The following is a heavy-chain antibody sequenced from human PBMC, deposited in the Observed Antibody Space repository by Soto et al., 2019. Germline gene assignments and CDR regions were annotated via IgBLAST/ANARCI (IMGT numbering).Heavy chain of an antibody. D-gene: IGHD3-10*01. Sequence: QVQLVESGGGVVQPGTSLRLSCVGSGFTFRSYVIHWVRQAPGKGLEWVALTSYDGSNNFYVNSVKGRFTISRDNSRNTVELQMDSVRLEDTGLYCCAQWGTSGRMDIWGQGTLVSVSS. CDR1: GFTFRSYV. CDR3: AQWGTSGRMDI. J-gene: IGHJ4*02. V-gene: IGHV3-33*05. CDR2: TSYDGSNN.